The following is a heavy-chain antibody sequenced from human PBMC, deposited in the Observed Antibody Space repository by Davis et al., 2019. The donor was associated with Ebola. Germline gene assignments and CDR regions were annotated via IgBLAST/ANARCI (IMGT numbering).Heavy chain of an antibody. Sequence: ASVKVSCKASGYTFTSYGISWVRQAPGQGLEWMGCISAYNGNTNYAQKFQGRVTMTRNTSISTAYMELSSLRSEDTAVYYCARGKSYYYYGMDVWGQGTTVTVSS. J-gene: IGHJ6*02. CDR2: ISAYNGNT. CDR1: GYTFTSYG. CDR3: ARGKSYYYYGMDV. V-gene: IGHV1-18*01.